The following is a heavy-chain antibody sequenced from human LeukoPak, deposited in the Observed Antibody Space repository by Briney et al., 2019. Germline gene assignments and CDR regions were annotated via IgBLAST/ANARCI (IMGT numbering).Heavy chain of an antibody. CDR3: ARGRGGPPFDY. Sequence: PGGSLRLSCAASGFSFRGYGMHWVRQAPGKGLEYVSAISADGGTTYYADSVKDRFISSRDNAKNTLYLQMGSLRNEDMAVYYCARGRGGPPFDYWGQGTLVIVSS. CDR2: ISADGGTT. V-gene: IGHV3-64*02. J-gene: IGHJ4*02. CDR1: GFSFRGYG.